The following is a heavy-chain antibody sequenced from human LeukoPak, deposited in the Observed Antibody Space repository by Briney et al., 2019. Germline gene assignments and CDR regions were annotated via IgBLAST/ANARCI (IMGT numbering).Heavy chain of an antibody. Sequence: NAGEFLKISCKGSGYSFTSYWIGWVRQMPGKGLEWMGIIYPDDSDTRYSPSFQGQVTISADKSISTAYLQWSSLKASDTAMYYCARERSSQGYFDFWGQGTLVTVSS. CDR3: ARERSSQGYFDF. J-gene: IGHJ4*02. CDR1: GYSFTSYW. CDR2: IYPDDSDT. V-gene: IGHV5-51*01. D-gene: IGHD6-6*01.